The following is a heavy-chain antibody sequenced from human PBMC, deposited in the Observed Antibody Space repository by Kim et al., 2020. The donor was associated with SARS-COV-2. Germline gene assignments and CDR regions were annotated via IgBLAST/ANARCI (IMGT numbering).Heavy chain of an antibody. D-gene: IGHD4-17*01. V-gene: IGHV4-59*01. Sequence: LKSRVTISVDTSKNQFSLKMSSVTAADTAVYYCARDRYGDYGYYYYGMDVWGQGTTVTVSS. J-gene: IGHJ6*02. CDR3: ARDRYGDYGYYYYGMDV.